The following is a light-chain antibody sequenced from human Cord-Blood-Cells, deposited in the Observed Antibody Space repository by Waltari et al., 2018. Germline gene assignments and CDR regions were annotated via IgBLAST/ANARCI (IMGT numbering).Light chain of an antibody. CDR2: DVS. J-gene: IGLJ3*02. CDR3: SSDTSSSTLV. CDR1: SSDVGGYNY. V-gene: IGLV2-14*03. Sequence: QSALTQPASVSGSPGQSITISCTGTSSDVGGYNYVSWYQQHPGKAPKLMIYDVSNPPSGVSNRFSGSKSSNTASLTISVLHAEDEADYYCSSDTSSSTLVFGGGTKLTVL.